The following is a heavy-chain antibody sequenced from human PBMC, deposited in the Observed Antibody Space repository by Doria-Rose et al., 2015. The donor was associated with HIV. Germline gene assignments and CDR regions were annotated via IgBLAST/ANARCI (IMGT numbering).Heavy chain of an antibody. V-gene: IGHV4-34*01. Sequence: QVQLQESGAGLLKSSETLSLTCAVYGGSFNPYYWSWIRQSPGGGMEWIGGIRPWGVANYNPSLQSRVTISVDSSRNQFSLKVTSMTAADTAMYYCARDRPLERIVVVPEGLRRRGYFDFWGQGTPVTVSS. CDR3: ARDRPLERIVVVPEGLRRRGYFDF. CDR1: GGSFNPYY. CDR2: IRPWGVA. J-gene: IGHJ4*02. D-gene: IGHD2-2*01.